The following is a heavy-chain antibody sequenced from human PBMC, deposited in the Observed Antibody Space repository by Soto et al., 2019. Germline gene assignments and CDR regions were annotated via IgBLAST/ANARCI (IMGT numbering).Heavy chain of an antibody. CDR1: GCSISSSNW. CDR2: IYHSGST. Sequence: SETLSLTCAVSGCSISSSNWWSWVRQPPGKGLEWIGEIYHSGSTNYNPSLKSRVTISVDKSKNQFSLKLSSVTAADTAVYYCARDEGYELERNYYYYGMDVWGQGTTVTVSS. CDR3: ARDEGYELERNYYYYGMDV. D-gene: IGHD5-12*01. V-gene: IGHV4-4*02. J-gene: IGHJ6*02.